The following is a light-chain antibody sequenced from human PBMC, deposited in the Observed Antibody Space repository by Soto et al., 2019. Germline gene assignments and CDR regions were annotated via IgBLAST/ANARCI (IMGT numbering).Light chain of an antibody. CDR2: GAS. CDR3: QQTLSVPRT. J-gene: IGKJ1*01. V-gene: IGKV3-11*01. Sequence: EIVLTQSPATLSLSPGERATLSCKASQNIRTHLAWYLQKPGQPPRLLIFGASNRATGIPARFSGSGSGTDFTLTISSLEPEDCGLYYCQQTLSVPRTFGLGTKVEIK. CDR1: QNIRTH.